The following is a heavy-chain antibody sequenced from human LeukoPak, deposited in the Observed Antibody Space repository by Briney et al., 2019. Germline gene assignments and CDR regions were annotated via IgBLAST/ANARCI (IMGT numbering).Heavy chain of an antibody. CDR2: IYYSGST. CDR3: ARDLGYSGYDSLYGY. J-gene: IGHJ4*02. Sequence: PSQTLSLTCTVSGGSVSSGGRYWSWIRQHPGKGLEWIGYIYYSGSTYYNPSLKSRVTIPVDTSKNQFSLTLSSVTAADTAIYYCARDLGYSGYDSLYGYWGQGTLVTVSS. V-gene: IGHV4-31*03. D-gene: IGHD5-12*01. CDR1: GGSVSSGGRY.